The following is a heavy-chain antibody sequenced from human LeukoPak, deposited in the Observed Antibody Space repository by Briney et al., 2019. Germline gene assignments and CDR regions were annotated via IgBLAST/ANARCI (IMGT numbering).Heavy chain of an antibody. Sequence: SETLSLTCTVSGGSISSYYWSWIRQPPGKGLEWIGYIYYSGSTNYNPFLKSRVTISVDTSKNQFSLKLSSVTAADTAVYYCARDVAYCGGDCYSNEYYYYYGMDAWGQGTTVTVSS. CDR1: GGSISSYY. J-gene: IGHJ6*02. CDR2: IYYSGST. D-gene: IGHD2-21*02. CDR3: ARDVAYCGGDCYSNEYYYYYGMDA. V-gene: IGHV4-59*01.